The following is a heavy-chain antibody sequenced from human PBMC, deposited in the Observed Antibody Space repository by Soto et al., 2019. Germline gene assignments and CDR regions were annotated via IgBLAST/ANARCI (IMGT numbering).Heavy chain of an antibody. Sequence: QVQLVESGGGLVKPGGSLRLSCAASGFTFSDHYMSWIRQAPGKGLEWVSYISSSGDIIYYADPVKGRFTISRDNAKNSLYLQMNSLRAEDTAVYYCARDLGYYDSSGYFDYWGQATLVTVSS. CDR1: GFTFSDHY. V-gene: IGHV3-11*01. CDR3: ARDLGYYDSSGYFDY. D-gene: IGHD3-22*01. J-gene: IGHJ4*02. CDR2: ISSSGDII.